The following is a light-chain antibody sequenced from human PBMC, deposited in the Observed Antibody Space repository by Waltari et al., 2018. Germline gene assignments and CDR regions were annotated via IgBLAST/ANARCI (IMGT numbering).Light chain of an antibody. CDR3: QQAASFPLT. CDR1: QGINSW. CDR2: GAS. Sequence: IQMTQSPSSVSASVADRVTVTCRASQGINSWLAWYQQKPGRAPKLLIYGASSLQSGVPSRFSGSGSGTDFTLTISSLQPDDFATYYCQQAASFPLTFGGGTKVEIK. V-gene: IGKV1-12*01. J-gene: IGKJ4*01.